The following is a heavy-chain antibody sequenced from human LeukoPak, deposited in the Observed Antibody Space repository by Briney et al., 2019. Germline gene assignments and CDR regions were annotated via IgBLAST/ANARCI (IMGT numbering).Heavy chain of an antibody. D-gene: IGHD1-1*01. CDR3: AKDPGLEPSFRDYYYMDV. CDR1: GFTFSSYG. Sequence: GGSLRLSCAASGFTFSSYGMQRVRQAPGKGLEWVAFIRYDGSNKYYADSVKGRFTISRDNSKNTLYLQMNSLRAEDTAVYYCAKDPGLEPSFRDYYYMDVWGKGTTVTVSS. CDR2: IRYDGSNK. J-gene: IGHJ6*03. V-gene: IGHV3-30*02.